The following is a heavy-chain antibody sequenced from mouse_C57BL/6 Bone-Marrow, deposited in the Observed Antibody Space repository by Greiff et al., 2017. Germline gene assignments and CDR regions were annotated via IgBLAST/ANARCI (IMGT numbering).Heavy chain of an antibody. V-gene: IGHV3-6*01. CDR2: ISYDGSN. Sequence: DVHLVESGPGLVKPSQSLSLTCSVTGYSITSGYYWNWIRQFPGNKLEWMGYISYDGSNNYNPSLKNRISITRDTSKNQFFLKLNSVTTEDTATYYCARDRLLRSLYYAMDYWGQGTSVTVSS. D-gene: IGHD1-1*01. CDR3: ARDRLLRSLYYAMDY. J-gene: IGHJ4*01. CDR1: GYSITSGYY.